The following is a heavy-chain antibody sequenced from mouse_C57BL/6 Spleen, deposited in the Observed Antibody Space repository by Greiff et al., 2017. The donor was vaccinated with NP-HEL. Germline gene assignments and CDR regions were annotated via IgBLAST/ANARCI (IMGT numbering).Heavy chain of an antibody. D-gene: IGHD1-1*01. CDR1: GYTFTSYW. J-gene: IGHJ4*01. CDR2: IDPSDSYT. Sequence: QVQLQQPGAELVRPGTSVKLSCKASGYTFTSYWMHWVKQRPGQGLEWIGVIDPSDSYTNYNQKFKGKATLTVDTSSSTAYMQLSSLTSEDSAVYYCARNPLTTVVAYYYAMDYWGQGTSVTVSS. CDR3: ARNPLTTVVAYYYAMDY. V-gene: IGHV1-59*01.